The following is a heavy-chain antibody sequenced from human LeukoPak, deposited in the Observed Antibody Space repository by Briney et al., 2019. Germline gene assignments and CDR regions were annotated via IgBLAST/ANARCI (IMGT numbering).Heavy chain of an antibody. CDR2: IYYSGST. V-gene: IGHV4-31*03. CDR3: ARARDIVVVPAAKGPSLMYNWFDP. CDR1: GGSISSGGYY. D-gene: IGHD2-2*01. Sequence: KTSETLSLTCTVSGGSISSGGYYWSWIRQHPGKDLEWIGYIYYSGSTYYNPSLKSRVTISVDTSKNQFSLKLSSVTAADTAVYYCARARDIVVVPAAKGPSLMYNWFDPWGQGTLVTVSS. J-gene: IGHJ5*02.